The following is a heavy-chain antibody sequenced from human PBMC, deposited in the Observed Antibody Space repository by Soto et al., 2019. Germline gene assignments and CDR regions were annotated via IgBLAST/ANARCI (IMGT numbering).Heavy chain of an antibody. CDR2: IGGSGTGGRT. CDR3: AKSPGRLDGYNCDYYGMDV. V-gene: IGHV3-23*01. D-gene: IGHD1-1*01. J-gene: IGHJ6*02. CDR1: GLTFSTYA. Sequence: EVHLLESGGDLVQPGGSLRLSCTASGLTFSTYAMSWVRQAPGKGLEWVSAIGGSGTGGRTYYADSVKGRFTISRDNSTNTVYLQMNSLRADDTAVYYCAKSPGRLDGYNCDYYGMDVWGQGTTVTVSS.